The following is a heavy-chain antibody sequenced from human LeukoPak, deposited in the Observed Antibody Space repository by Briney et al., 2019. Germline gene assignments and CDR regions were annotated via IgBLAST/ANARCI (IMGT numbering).Heavy chain of an antibody. CDR3: ARPVRDRNDHFDY. CDR1: GGSFGPFS. CDR2: IQASGDT. J-gene: IGHJ4*02. Sequence: SETLSLTCTLSGGSFGPFSWSWVRQPPGKGLEWIGYIQASGDTSFNGALKSRVTFSLDTSKSEFSLTLRSVTAADTALYYCARPVRDRNDHFDYWGQGILVTVSS. V-gene: IGHV4-4*09. D-gene: IGHD1-1*01.